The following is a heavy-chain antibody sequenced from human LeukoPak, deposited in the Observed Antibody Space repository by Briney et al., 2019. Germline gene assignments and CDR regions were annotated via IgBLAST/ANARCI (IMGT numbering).Heavy chain of an antibody. V-gene: IGHV1-18*01. CDR3: ARVKWIQLWSPDTQAFYFDY. J-gene: IGHJ4*02. D-gene: IGHD5-18*01. CDR1: GYTFTSYG. CDR2: ISAYNGNT. Sequence: ASVKVSCKASGYTFTSYGISWVRQAPGQGLEWMGWISAYNGNTNYAQKLQSRVTMTTDTSTSTAYMELRSLRSDGTAVYYCARVKWIQLWSPDTQAFYFDYWGQGTLVTVSS.